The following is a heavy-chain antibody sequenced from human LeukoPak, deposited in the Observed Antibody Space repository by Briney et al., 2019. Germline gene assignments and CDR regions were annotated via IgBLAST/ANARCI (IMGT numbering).Heavy chain of an antibody. CDR1: GFTFSTYW. CDR3: AREGVHCSGRSCLKAY. Sequence: GGSLRLSCAASGFTFSTYWMSWVCQAPGKGLEWVANIKKDGSEKYYMDSVKGRFTISRDNAENSLYLQMNSLRAEDTAVYYCAREGVHCSGRSCLKAYWGQGTQVTVSS. J-gene: IGHJ4*02. V-gene: IGHV3-7*03. D-gene: IGHD2-15*01. CDR2: IKKDGSEK.